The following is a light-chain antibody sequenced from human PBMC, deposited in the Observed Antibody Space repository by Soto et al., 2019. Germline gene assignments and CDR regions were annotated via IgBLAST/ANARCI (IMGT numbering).Light chain of an antibody. CDR3: LQYNKWPRT. V-gene: IGKV3-15*01. J-gene: IGKJ1*01. CDR2: GAS. Sequence: EIVLTQSPGTLSVSPGERATLSCRASQSVSSGSLAWYQQKRGQAPRLLIYGASSRATGLPARFSGSGSGTEFTLSISSLQSGDFAVYYCLQYNKWPRTFGQGTKVDIK. CDR1: QSVSSG.